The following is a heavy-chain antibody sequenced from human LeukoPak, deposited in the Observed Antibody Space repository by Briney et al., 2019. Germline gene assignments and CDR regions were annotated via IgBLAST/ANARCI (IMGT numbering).Heavy chain of an antibody. V-gene: IGHV3-11*06. Sequence: GGSLRLSCAASGFTFSDYYMSWIRQAPGEGLAWVSYISISDSYTNYADSVRGRFTISRDNAKNSLYLQMNSLRAEDTAVYYCTRDRLFSEETTMINIDYWGQGTLVTVSS. J-gene: IGHJ4*02. CDR3: TRDRLFSEETTMINIDY. D-gene: IGHD5-18*01. CDR2: ISISDSYT. CDR1: GFTFSDYY.